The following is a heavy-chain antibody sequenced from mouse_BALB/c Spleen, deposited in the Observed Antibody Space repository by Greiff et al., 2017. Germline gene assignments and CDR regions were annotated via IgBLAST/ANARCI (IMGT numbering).Heavy chain of an antibody. CDR1: GYTFTSYW. V-gene: IGHV1S41*01. J-gene: IGHJ2*01. D-gene: IGHD2-14*01. CDR3: ARRSRYDAGDFDY. Sequence: DLVKPGASVKLSCKASGYTFTSYWINWIKQRPGQGLEWIGRIAPGSGSTYYNEMFKGKATLTVDTSSSTAYIQLSSLSSEVSAVFFCARRSRYDAGDFDYWGQGATLTVS. CDR2: IAPGSGST.